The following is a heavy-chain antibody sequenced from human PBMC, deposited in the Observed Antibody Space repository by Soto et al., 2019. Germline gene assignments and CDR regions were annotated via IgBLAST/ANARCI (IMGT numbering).Heavy chain of an antibody. Sequence: EVQVVESGGGSVQPGGSLRLSCTVSGFPFSVYLMDWVRQAPGKGLEWVANINHDGSEMYYGDSVKGRFTISRDNAKNSLYLQMNSLRVEDTAVYYCARGLVDMWGQGTMVTVSS. CDR1: GFPFSVYL. CDR3: ARGLVDM. CDR2: INHDGSEM. D-gene: IGHD3-10*01. J-gene: IGHJ3*02. V-gene: IGHV3-7*05.